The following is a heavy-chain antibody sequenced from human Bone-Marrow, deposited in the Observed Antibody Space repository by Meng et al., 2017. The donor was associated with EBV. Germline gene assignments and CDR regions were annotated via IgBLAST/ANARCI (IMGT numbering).Heavy chain of an antibody. D-gene: IGHD1-26*01. J-gene: IGHJ5*02. CDR3: ARAGGSFTVDP. CDR2: IFFRGET. CDR1: GDSINSGGYY. V-gene: IGHV4-30-4*08. Sequence: GQLQESGPGLVKPSRALSLTCAATGDSINSGGYYWSWIRQAPGKGLEWIGYIFFRGETYYTSSFRSRTTISLDTSKNQFSLKLTSVTAADTAVYYCARAGGSFTVDPWGQGALVTVSS.